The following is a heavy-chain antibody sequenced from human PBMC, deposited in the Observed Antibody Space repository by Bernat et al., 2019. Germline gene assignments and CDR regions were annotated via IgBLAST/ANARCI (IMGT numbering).Heavy chain of an antibody. V-gene: IGHV4-34*01. D-gene: IGHD4-17*01. J-gene: IGHJ2*01. CDR1: GGSFSGYY. CDR3: ARGDGDYSIRYFDL. CDR2: INHSGST. Sequence: QVQLEQWGAGLLKPSETLSLTCAVYGGSFSGYYWSWIRQPPGKGLEWIGEINHSGSTNYNPSLKSRVTISVDTYKNQFSLRLTSVTAADTAVYYCARGDGDYSIRYFDLWGRGTLVTVSS.